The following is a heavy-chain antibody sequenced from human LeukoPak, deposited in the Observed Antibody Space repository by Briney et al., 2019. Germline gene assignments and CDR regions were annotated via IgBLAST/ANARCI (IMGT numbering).Heavy chain of an antibody. V-gene: IGHV3-7*01. CDR1: GFTFSNYW. CDR2: IKQDGSEK. Sequence: GGSLRLSCVASGFTFSNYWMSWVRQAPGKGLEWVVNIKQDGSEKYYVDSVKGRFIISRDNAKNSLYLQMNTLRAEDTAVYYCARDHRGIYSPFDYWGQGTLVTVSS. D-gene: IGHD2-21*01. J-gene: IGHJ4*02. CDR3: ARDHRGIYSPFDY.